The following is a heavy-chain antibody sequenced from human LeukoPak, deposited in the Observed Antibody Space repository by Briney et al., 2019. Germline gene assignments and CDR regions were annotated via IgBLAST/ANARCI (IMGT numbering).Heavy chain of an antibody. CDR3: ARESDILTGYYPFEY. J-gene: IGHJ4*02. Sequence: PGGSLRLSCAASRFTVSPHWMSWVRQAPGKGLEWVAMIKQDGSEKYYVDSVKGRFTISRDNAENSLYLQMNSLRDEDTAVYYCARESDILTGYYPFEYWGQGTLVTVSS. CDR1: RFTVSPHW. CDR2: IKQDGSEK. D-gene: IGHD3-9*01. V-gene: IGHV3-7*03.